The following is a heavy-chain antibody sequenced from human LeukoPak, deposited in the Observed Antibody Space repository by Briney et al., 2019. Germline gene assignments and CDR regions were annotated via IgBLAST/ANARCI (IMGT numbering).Heavy chain of an antibody. CDR1: GITLSNYG. CDR3: AKRGVVIRVILVGFHKEAYYFDS. J-gene: IGHJ4*02. V-gene: IGHV3-23*01. CDR2: ISGSGGGT. D-gene: IGHD3-22*01. Sequence: GGSLRLSCAVSGITLSNYGMSWVRQAPGKGLEWVAGISGSGGGTTYADSVKGRFTISRDNPKNTLYLQMNSLRAEDTAVYFCAKRGVVIRVILVGFHKEAYYFDSWGQGALVTVSS.